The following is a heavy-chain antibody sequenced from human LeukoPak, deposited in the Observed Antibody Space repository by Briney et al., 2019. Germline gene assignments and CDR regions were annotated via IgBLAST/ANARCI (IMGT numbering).Heavy chain of an antibody. CDR2: ISHSGST. J-gene: IGHJ5*02. Sequence: PSETLSPTCAVYGGSFSGYYWSWIRQPPGKGLEWIGEISHSGSTNYNPSLKSRVTISVDTSKNQFSLKLSSVTAADTAVYYCARGEGGSSTTWGQGTLVTVSS. CDR1: GGSFSGYY. D-gene: IGHD2-2*01. V-gene: IGHV4-34*01. CDR3: ARGEGGSSTT.